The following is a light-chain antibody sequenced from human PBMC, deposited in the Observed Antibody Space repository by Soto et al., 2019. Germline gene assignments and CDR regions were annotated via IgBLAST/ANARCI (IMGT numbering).Light chain of an antibody. Sequence: DIQMTQSPSTLSASVGDRVTITCRASQSISSWLAWYQQKPGKAPKLLIYDASSLESGVPSRFSGSGSGTEFTLTIISLQPDDFATYYFQQYNSYSGTFGQGTKVEIK. CDR2: DAS. CDR1: QSISSW. J-gene: IGKJ1*01. V-gene: IGKV1-5*01. CDR3: QQYNSYSGT.